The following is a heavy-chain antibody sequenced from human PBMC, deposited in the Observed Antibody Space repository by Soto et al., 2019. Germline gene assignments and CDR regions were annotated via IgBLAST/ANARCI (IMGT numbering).Heavy chain of an antibody. CDR1: GFTFSDYG. CDR3: ARDGDANSGFGKDY. Sequence: QVQLVESGGGVVQPGRSLRLSCAASGFTFSDYGMHWVRQAPGKGLQWVAFIWPDGGNKYYAESVKGRFTISRDNSKTSVYLQMNTVRDEDTAVYYCARDGDANSGFGKDYWGQGNLVTVSS. D-gene: IGHD3-16*01. V-gene: IGHV3-33*01. J-gene: IGHJ4*02. CDR2: IWPDGGNK.